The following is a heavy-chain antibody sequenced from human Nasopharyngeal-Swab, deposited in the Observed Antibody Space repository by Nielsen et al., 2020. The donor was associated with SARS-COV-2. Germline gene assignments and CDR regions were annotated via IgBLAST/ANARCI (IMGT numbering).Heavy chain of an antibody. CDR1: GYSFTSYW. CDR2: IYPGDSDT. CDR3: ARHQSGGSSSSRWFDP. J-gene: IGHJ5*02. D-gene: IGHD6-6*01. V-gene: IGHV5-51*01. Sequence: GESLKISCKGSGYSFTSYWIGWVRQRPGKGLEWMGIIYPGDSDTRYSPSFQGQVTISADKSISTAYLQWSSLKASDTAMYYCARHQSGGSSSSRWFDPWGQGTLVTVSS.